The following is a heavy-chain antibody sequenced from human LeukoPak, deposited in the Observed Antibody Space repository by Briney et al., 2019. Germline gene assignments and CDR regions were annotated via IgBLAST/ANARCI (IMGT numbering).Heavy chain of an antibody. J-gene: IGHJ4*02. D-gene: IGHD6-19*01. CDR1: GGSFSGYY. Sequence: SETLSLTCAVYGGSFSGYYWSWIRQPPGKGLEWIGEIFRSGSTNYNPSLQSRVTISVDKSKNQFSLKLNSVTAADTAVYYCARRGSGWYFDYWGQGTLVTVSS. V-gene: IGHV4-34*12. CDR3: ARRGSGWYFDY. CDR2: IFRSGST.